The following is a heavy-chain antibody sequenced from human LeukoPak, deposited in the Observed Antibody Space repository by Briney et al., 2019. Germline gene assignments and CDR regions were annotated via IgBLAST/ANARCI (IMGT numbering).Heavy chain of an antibody. CDR1: GFTFSSYA. CDR3: AKVHSSGWYLSYFDY. J-gene: IGHJ4*02. D-gene: IGHD6-19*01. CDR2: ISYDGSNK. Sequence: GRSLRLSCAASGFTFSSYAMHWVRQAPGKGLEWVAVISYDGSNKYYADSVKGRFTISRDNSKNTLYLQMNSLRAEDTAVYYCAKVHSSGWYLSYFDYWGQGTLVTVSS. V-gene: IGHV3-30-3*01.